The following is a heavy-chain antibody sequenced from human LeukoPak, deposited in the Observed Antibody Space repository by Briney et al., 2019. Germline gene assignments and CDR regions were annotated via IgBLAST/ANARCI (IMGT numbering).Heavy chain of an antibody. J-gene: IGHJ4*02. Sequence: ASVKVSCKASGYTFTGYYMHWVRQAPGQGLEWMGRTNPNNGGTNYAQKFQGRVTMTRDTSISTAYMEPSRLRSDDTAMYYCAREYCSSTSCNYYFDYWGQGTLVTVSS. D-gene: IGHD2-2*01. CDR1: GYTFTGYY. CDR2: TNPNNGGT. CDR3: AREYCSSTSCNYYFDY. V-gene: IGHV1-2*06.